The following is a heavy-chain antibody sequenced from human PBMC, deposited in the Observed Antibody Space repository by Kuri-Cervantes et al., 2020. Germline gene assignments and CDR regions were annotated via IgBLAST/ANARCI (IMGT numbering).Heavy chain of an antibody. Sequence: ASVKVSCKASGYTFSNYGLSWVRQAPGQGLEWMGWINPNSGGTNYAQKFQGRVTMTRDTSISTAYMELSRLRYDDTAVYYCARGGEGQHLGIGVYWGQGTLVTVSS. V-gene: IGHV1-2*02. J-gene: IGHJ4*02. CDR1: GYTFSNYG. CDR2: INPNSGGT. CDR3: ARGGEGQHLGIGVY. D-gene: IGHD1-26*01.